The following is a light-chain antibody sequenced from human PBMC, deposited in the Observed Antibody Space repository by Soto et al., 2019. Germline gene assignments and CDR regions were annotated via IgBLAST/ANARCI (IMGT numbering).Light chain of an antibody. Sequence: DIQMTQSPSSLSASVGDRVTITCRASQAISNYVAWYQQRPGKVPKLLIYTASTLQSGVPSRFSGSGSGTDFTLTISSLQSEDVATYYCQMHNSAPFSFGPGTKVDIK. CDR1: QAISNY. V-gene: IGKV1-27*01. J-gene: IGKJ3*01. CDR2: TAS. CDR3: QMHNSAPFS.